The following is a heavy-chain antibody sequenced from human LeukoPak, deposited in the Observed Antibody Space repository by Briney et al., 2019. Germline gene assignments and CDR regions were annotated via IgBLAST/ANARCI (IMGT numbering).Heavy chain of an antibody. CDR1: GYSISSGYY. D-gene: IGHD2/OR15-2a*01. CDR2: IYHSGST. CDR3: ASLWGHYYYDYMDV. V-gene: IGHV4-38-2*01. J-gene: IGHJ6*03. Sequence: SETLSLTCAVSGYSISSGYYWGWIRQPPGKGLEWIGSIYHSGSTYYNPSLKSRVTISVDTSKNQFSLKLSSVTAADTAVYYCASLWGHYYYDYMDVWGKGTTVTVSS.